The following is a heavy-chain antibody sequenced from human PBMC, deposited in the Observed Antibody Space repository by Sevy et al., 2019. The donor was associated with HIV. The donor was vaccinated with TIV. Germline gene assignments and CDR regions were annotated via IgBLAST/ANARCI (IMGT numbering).Heavy chain of an antibody. D-gene: IGHD3-22*01. V-gene: IGHV4-31*03. CDR2: IYYSGST. Sequence: SETLSLTCTVSGGSISSGGYYWSWIRQHPGKGLEWIGYIYYSGSTYYNPSLESRVTISVDTSKNQFSLKLSSVTAADTAVYYCARNNYYDSSGYDDAFDIWGQGTMVTVSS. CDR3: ARNNYYDSSGYDDAFDI. CDR1: GGSISSGGYY. J-gene: IGHJ3*02.